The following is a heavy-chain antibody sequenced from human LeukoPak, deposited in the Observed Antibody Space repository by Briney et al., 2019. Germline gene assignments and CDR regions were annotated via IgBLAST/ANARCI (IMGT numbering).Heavy chain of an antibody. CDR1: GGSFSGYY. D-gene: IGHD5-18*01. CDR3: ARGQKYRSGYTVTELGSGYFDY. CDR2: IYYSGRT. V-gene: IGHV4-59*01. J-gene: IGHJ4*02. Sequence: KPSETLSLTCGIHGGSFSGYYWSWIRQPPGRGLEWIGYIYYSGRTSYNPSLKSRVTISVDTSKNQFSLRLSSVTAADTAVYYCARGQKYRSGYTVTELGSGYFDYWGQGPLVTVSS.